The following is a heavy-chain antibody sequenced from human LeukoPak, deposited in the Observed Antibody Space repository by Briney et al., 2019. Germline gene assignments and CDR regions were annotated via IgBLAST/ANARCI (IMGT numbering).Heavy chain of an antibody. CDR3: ARVGYYYDSSGYVL. CDR2: IIPIFGTA. V-gene: IGHV1-69*13. D-gene: IGHD3-22*01. J-gene: IGHJ4*02. CDR1: GYTFTSYG. Sequence: GASVKVSCKASGYTFTSYGISWVRQAPGQGLEWMGGIIPIFGTANYAQKFQGRVTITADESTSTAYMELSSLRSEDTAVYYCARVGYYYDSSGYVLWGQGTLVTVSS.